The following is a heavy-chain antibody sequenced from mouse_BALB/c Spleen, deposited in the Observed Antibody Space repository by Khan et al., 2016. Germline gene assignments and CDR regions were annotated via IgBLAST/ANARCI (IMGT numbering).Heavy chain of an antibody. J-gene: IGHJ3*01. Sequence: QVQLQQSGAELTKPGASVKMSCKASGYTFTDYWMHWVKQRPGQGLEWIGYINPSTGYTKNNHMFKDKATLTADKSTSTAYMQLSSLTSEDSAVDYCARWCYYYGSNYCWFAYWGQGTLVTVSA. D-gene: IGHD1-1*01. CDR1: GYTFTDYW. CDR2: INPSTGYT. V-gene: IGHV1-7*01. CDR3: ARWCYYYGSNYCWFAY.